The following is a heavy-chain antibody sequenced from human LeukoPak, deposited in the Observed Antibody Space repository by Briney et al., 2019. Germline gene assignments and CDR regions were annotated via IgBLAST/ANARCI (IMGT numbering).Heavy chain of an antibody. CDR3: ARDQSLSGNYLIDY. D-gene: IGHD1-26*01. J-gene: IGHJ4*02. CDR2: ISPNNGGT. CDR1: AYIFTNYY. Sequence: ASVKVSCKASAYIFTNYYMHWVRQAPGEGLEWMGWISPNNGGTNYLQKFQGRVTKTRDTSISTVYMELSGLRSDDTAVYYCARDQSLSGNYLIDYWGQGTLVTVSS. V-gene: IGHV1-2*02.